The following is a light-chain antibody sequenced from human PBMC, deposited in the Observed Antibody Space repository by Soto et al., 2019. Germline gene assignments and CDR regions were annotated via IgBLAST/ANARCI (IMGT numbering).Light chain of an antibody. Sequence: QSALTQPASVSGSPGQSITISCTGTSSDVGGYNYVSWYQHHPGKAPKLMIYDVSNRPSGVSNRFSGSKSGNTASLTISGLQPEDEADYYCSSYTPRNTRQIGLGTGTKVTVL. V-gene: IGLV2-14*03. CDR3: SSYTPRNTRQIG. CDR1: SSDVGGYNY. J-gene: IGLJ1*01. CDR2: DVS.